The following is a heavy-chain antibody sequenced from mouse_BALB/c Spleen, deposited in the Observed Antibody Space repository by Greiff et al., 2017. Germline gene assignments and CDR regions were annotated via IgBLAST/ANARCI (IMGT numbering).Heavy chain of an antibody. CDR3: TRDDGYYGAMDY. V-gene: IGHV1-55*01. Sequence: VQLQESGAELMKPGASVKISCKATGYTFSSYWIEWVKQRPGHGLEWIGNIYPGSGSTNYDEKFKSKATLTVDTSSSTAYMQLSSLTSEDSAVYYCTRDDGYYGAMDYWGQGTSVTVSS. J-gene: IGHJ4*01. CDR1: GYTFSSYW. CDR2: IYPGSGST. D-gene: IGHD2-3*01.